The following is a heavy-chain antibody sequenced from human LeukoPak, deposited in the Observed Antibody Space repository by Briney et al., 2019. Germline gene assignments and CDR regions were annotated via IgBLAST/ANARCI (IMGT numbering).Heavy chain of an antibody. D-gene: IGHD5-24*01. Sequence: ASVKVSCKASGYTFTNYYMHWVRQAPGQGLEWMGVINPSGGSPSYPQEFQGRVTMTSDTSTSTVYMELSSLRSEDTAVYYCARDRNGDGFAYFDYWGQGTLVTVSS. CDR1: GYTFTNYY. V-gene: IGHV1-46*01. J-gene: IGHJ4*02. CDR3: ARDRNGDGFAYFDY. CDR2: INPSGGSP.